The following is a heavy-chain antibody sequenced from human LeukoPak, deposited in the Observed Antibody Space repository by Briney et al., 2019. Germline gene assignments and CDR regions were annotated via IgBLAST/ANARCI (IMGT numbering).Heavy chain of an antibody. CDR1: GFTFSSYS. D-gene: IGHD2-2*01. V-gene: IGHV3-21*01. J-gene: IGHJ4*02. Sequence: GGSLRLSCAVSGFTFSSYSMNWVRQAPGKGLEWVSSISRSSSYIYYADSVKGRFTISRDNAKNSLYLQMSSLRAEDTAVYYCARETDSTLFDYWGQGTLVTVSS. CDR2: ISRSSSYI. CDR3: ARETDSTLFDY.